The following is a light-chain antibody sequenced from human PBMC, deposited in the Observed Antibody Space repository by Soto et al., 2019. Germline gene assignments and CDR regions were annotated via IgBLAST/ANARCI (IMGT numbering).Light chain of an antibody. CDR2: WAS. J-gene: IGKJ1*01. CDR1: QSVLYDSNNKNY. CDR3: QQYYSIPKT. Sequence: DIVMTQSPDSLAVSLGERATINCKSSQSVLYDSNNKNYLAWYQQKPGQPPKLLIYWASTRESGVPDRFSGTGSGTDFTLTISSLQAEDVAAYYCQQYYSIPKTFGQGTKV. V-gene: IGKV4-1*01.